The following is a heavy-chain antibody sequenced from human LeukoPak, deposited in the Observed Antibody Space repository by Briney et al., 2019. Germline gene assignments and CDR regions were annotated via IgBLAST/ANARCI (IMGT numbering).Heavy chain of an antibody. CDR1: GGSFSGYY. V-gene: IGHV3-23*01. Sequence: ETLSLTCAVYGGSFSGYYWSWVRQAPGKGLEWVSAVSGTGGSTYYADSVKGRFTISRDNSKNTLFLQMNSLRAEDTAVYYCAKDWSGYCSGGSCYQFDYWGQGTLVTVSS. J-gene: IGHJ4*02. CDR3: AKDWSGYCSGGSCYQFDY. D-gene: IGHD2-15*01. CDR2: VSGTGGST.